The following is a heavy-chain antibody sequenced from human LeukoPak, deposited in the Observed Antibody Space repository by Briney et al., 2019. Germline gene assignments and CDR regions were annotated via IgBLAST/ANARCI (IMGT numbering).Heavy chain of an antibody. D-gene: IGHD2-8*01. J-gene: IGHJ4*02. CDR1: GDSVSSNSVA. CDR3: ARGFKYGFDH. V-gene: IGHV6-1*01. Sequence: PTLSLTFAISGDSVSSNSVAWNWIRQSPSRGLEWLGRTYYRSKWYNDYAVSVQSRITINPDTSKNQFSLQLNSVTPEDTAVYYCARGFKYGFDHWGQGALVTVSS. CDR2: TYYRSKWYN.